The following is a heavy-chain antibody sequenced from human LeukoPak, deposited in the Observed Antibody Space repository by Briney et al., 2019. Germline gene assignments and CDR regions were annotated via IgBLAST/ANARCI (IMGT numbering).Heavy chain of an antibody. J-gene: IGHJ4*02. CDR1: GFSFDSYW. V-gene: IGHV3-7*04. CDR2: IKHDSSEK. CDR3: ARGGGTYSGDY. D-gene: IGHD2-15*01. Sequence: GGSLRLSCAASGFSFDSYWMSWARQAPGKGLEWVANIKHDSSEKYYVDSVKGRFTISRDNAKNSLYLQMKSLRADDTAVYYCARGGGTYSGDYWGQGTLVTVSS.